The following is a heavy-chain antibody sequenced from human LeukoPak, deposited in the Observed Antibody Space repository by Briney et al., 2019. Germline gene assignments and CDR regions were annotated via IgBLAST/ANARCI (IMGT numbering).Heavy chain of an antibody. CDR3: VRHGDSGIDS. D-gene: IGHD6-19*01. CDR1: GGALRNYY. Sequence: SETLSLTCAVYGGALRNYYWSWIRQPPGKGLEWIGEINHSGSTNYNPSLKSRVTISVDTSKNQFSLKLTSVTAADTAVYYCVRHGDSGIDSWGQGTLVTVSS. V-gene: IGHV4-34*01. CDR2: INHSGST. J-gene: IGHJ4*02.